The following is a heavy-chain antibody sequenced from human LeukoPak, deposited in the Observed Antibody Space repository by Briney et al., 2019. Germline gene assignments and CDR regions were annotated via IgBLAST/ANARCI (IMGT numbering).Heavy chain of an antibody. J-gene: IGHJ4*02. CDR2: ISASGDAT. CDR1: GFTFSAHS. D-gene: IGHD5-12*01. Sequence: GGSLRLSCAASGFTFSAHSMTWVRQAPGKGLEWVSGISASGDATFYADSVKGRFTISRDNSKNTVDLQMNSLRAEDTAVYYCTKRSGYGDSWGQGTLVTVSS. CDR3: TKRSGYGDS. V-gene: IGHV3-23*01.